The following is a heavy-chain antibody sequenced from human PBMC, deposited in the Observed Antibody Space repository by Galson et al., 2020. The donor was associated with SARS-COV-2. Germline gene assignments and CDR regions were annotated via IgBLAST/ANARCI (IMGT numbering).Heavy chain of an antibody. D-gene: IGHD3-22*01. CDR2: INHSGGT. J-gene: IGHJ4*02. CDR3: ARGRTAISMIVVVITAASYYFAS. CDR1: GGSFSGYL. Sequence: SQTLSLTCAVYGGSFSGYLWSWIRQPPGKGLEWIGEINHSGGTNYNPSLRSRVTISADTSKNQFSLKLTSVTAADTAVYYCARGRTAISMIVVVITAASYYFASWGQGNLVTVSS. V-gene: IGHV4-34*01.